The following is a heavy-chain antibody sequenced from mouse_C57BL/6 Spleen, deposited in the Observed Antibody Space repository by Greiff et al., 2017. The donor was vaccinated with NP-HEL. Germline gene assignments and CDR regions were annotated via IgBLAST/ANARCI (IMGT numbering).Heavy chain of an antibody. J-gene: IGHJ2*01. Sequence: EVQLQQSGPGLVKPSQSLSLTCSVTGYSITSGYYWNWIRQFPGNKLEWMGYISYDGSNNYNPSLKNRISITRDTSKNQFFLKLNSVTTEDTATYYCAREDYGSYYFDYWGQGTTLTVSS. V-gene: IGHV3-6*01. CDR3: AREDYGSYYFDY. CDR2: ISYDGSN. D-gene: IGHD1-1*01. CDR1: GYSITSGYY.